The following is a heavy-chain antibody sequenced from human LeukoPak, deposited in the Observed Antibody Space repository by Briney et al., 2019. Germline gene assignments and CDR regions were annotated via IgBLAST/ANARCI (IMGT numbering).Heavy chain of an antibody. CDR1: GYTLIGYY. J-gene: IGHJ3*02. Sequence: VNVSCKASGYTLIGYYMHWVRQAPGRGLEWMGWINPNSGGTNYAQKFQGRVTMTRDTSISTAYMELSRLRSDDTAVYYCARGQELESAFDIWGQGTMVTVSS. V-gene: IGHV1-2*02. CDR3: ARGQELESAFDI. D-gene: IGHD1-1*01. CDR2: INPNSGGT.